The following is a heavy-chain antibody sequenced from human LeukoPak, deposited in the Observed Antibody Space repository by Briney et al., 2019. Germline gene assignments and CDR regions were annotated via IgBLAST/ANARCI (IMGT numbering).Heavy chain of an antibody. Sequence: GASVKVSCKASGYSFTGYYIHWLRQAPGQELEWMGIFNPGDGSTNYAQKFQDRVTMTTDTSTTTAYMELRGLRSDDTAVYYCAREGSLHHSGDYYLSWFDPWGQGTLVTVSS. CDR1: GYSFTGYY. D-gene: IGHD3-22*01. J-gene: IGHJ5*02. CDR2: FNPGDGST. V-gene: IGHV1-46*01. CDR3: AREGSLHHSGDYYLSWFDP.